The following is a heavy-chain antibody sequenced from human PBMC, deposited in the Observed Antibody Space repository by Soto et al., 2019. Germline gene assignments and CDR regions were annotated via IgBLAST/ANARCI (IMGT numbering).Heavy chain of an antibody. CDR3: ARDAHYSESTEAFDI. D-gene: IGHD1-1*01. V-gene: IGHV3-53*01. CDR2: IYRGGSA. CDR1: GLSVSSNY. Sequence: GSLRLSCAASGLSVSSNYMSWVRQAPGKGLEWISVIYRGGSAYYADSVKGRFIISRDNSKNTLDLQMNSLRVEDTAVYYCARDAHYSESTEAFDIWGHGTMVTVSS. J-gene: IGHJ3*02.